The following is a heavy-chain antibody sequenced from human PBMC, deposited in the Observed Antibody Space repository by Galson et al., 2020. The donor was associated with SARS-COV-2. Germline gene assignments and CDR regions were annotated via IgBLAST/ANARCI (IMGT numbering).Heavy chain of an antibody. CDR1: GFTVSSDH. Sequence: ASGFTVSSDHMNWVRQAPGKGLEWVSVVYSSDTTYYADSVKGRFTLSRDTSRNVLYLVMNSLTVEDTAMYYCARVGYNLRYFDSWGQGTLVTVSS. D-gene: IGHD5-12*01. CDR3: ARVGYNLRYFDS. V-gene: IGHV3-66*02. J-gene: IGHJ4*02. CDR2: VYSSDTT.